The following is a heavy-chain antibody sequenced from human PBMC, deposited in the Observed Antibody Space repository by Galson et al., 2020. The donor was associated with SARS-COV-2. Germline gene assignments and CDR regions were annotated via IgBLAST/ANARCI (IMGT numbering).Heavy chain of an antibody. CDR1: GGSISSGGYS. V-gene: IGHV4-30-4*07. Sequence: SETLSLTCAVSGGSISSGGYSWSWIRQPPGKGLEWIGYIYYSGSTYYNPSLKSRVTISVDTSKNQFSLKLSSVTAADTAVYYCARGKWDIVVVPAAPNPASETSWFDPWGQGTLVTVSS. CDR2: IYYSGST. J-gene: IGHJ5*02. D-gene: IGHD2-2*01. CDR3: ARGKWDIVVVPAAPNPASETSWFDP.